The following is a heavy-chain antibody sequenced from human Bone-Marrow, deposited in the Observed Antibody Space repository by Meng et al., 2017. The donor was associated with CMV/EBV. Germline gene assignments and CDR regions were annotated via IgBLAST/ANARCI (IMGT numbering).Heavy chain of an antibody. CDR2: IIPIFGTA. Sequence: QVQRVQPGAEWKKPGSSVKVSCKAAGGTFSSYAISWVRQAPGQGLEWMGGIIPIFGTANYAQKFQGRVTITADESTSTAYMELSSLRSEDTAVYYCASGGYSYGYRDYWGQGTLVTVSS. V-gene: IGHV1-69*12. CDR3: ASGGYSYGYRDY. D-gene: IGHD5-18*01. CDR1: GGTFSSYA. J-gene: IGHJ4*02.